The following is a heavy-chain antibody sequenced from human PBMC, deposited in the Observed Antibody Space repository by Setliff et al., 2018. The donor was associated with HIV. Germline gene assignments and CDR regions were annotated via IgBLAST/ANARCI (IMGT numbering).Heavy chain of an antibody. CDR2: ISSSGTT. CDR1: DDSFSNYD. CDR3: ARLGRAIDDGGSSLRLDF. J-gene: IGHJ4*02. D-gene: IGHD2-21*01. Sequence: SETLSLTCVVSDDSFSNYDWTWIRQSPGKALEWIGYISSSGTTNYNPSLRSRVTISMETSNTRCSLWLRSATAADTATYFCARLGRAIDDGGSSLRLDFWGQGMLVTVSS. V-gene: IGHV4-4*09.